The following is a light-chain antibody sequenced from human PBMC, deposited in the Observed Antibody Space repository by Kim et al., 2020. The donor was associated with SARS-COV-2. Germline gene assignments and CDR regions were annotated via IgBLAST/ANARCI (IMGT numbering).Light chain of an antibody. CDR2: DVN. V-gene: IGLV2-14*03. Sequence: GQSIPLSCPGTSSDIGDYNYVSWYQQCPGKAPKLLIYDVNKRPSGVSIRFSGSKSGNTASLTISRLRAEDEADYYCSSYTSSTTWVFGGGTQLTVL. CDR1: SSDIGDYNY. J-gene: IGLJ3*02. CDR3: SSYTSSTTWV.